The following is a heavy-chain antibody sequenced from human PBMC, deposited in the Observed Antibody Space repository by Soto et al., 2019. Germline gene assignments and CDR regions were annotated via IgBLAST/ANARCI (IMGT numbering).Heavy chain of an antibody. CDR2: ISAYNGNT. V-gene: IGHV1-18*01. Sequence: ASVKVSCKASGYTFTSYGISWVRQAPGQGLEWMGWISAYNGNTNYAQKLQGRVTMTTDTSTSTAYMELGSLRSDDTAVYYCARDQAPYDILTGYYPAGFDPWGQGTLVTVSS. CDR3: ARDQAPYDILTGYYPAGFDP. CDR1: GYTFTSYG. D-gene: IGHD3-9*01. J-gene: IGHJ5*02.